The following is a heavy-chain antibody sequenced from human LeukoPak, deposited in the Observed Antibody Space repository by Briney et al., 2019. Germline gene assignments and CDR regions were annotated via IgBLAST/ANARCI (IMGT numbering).Heavy chain of an antibody. Sequence: SETLSLTCTVSGYSIRTDYYWGWIRQPPGKGPEWIGTIYKSGNTYYNPSLRSRVTISVDTSKNQFSLKLSSVTAADTAVYYCARRLANNYDFWSGYYTGGEVDYWGQGTLVTVSS. D-gene: IGHD3-3*01. CDR1: GYSIRTDYY. J-gene: IGHJ4*02. V-gene: IGHV4-38-2*02. CDR2: IYKSGNT. CDR3: ARRLANNYDFWSGYYTGGEVDY.